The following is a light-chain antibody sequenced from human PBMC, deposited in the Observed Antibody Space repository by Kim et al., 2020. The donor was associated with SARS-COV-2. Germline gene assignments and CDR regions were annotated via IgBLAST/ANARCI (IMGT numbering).Light chain of an antibody. Sequence: SSELTQDPAVSVALGQTVRITCQGDSLRSSYATWYQQKPGQAPVVVIYCRHTRPSGIPARFSGSSSGNTASLAITGAQAEDEADYYCNSRDSSGNHVIFGGGTQLTVL. J-gene: IGLJ2*01. CDR3: NSRDSSGNHVI. V-gene: IGLV3-19*01. CDR1: SLRSSY. CDR2: CRH.